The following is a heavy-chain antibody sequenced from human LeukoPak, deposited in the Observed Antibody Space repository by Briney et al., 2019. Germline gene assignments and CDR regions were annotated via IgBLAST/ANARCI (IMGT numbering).Heavy chain of an antibody. CDR1: GGSISSSSYY. D-gene: IGHD2-15*01. Sequence: SETLSLTCTVSGGSISSSSYYWGWIRQPPGKGLEWIESIYYSGSTYYNPSLKSRVTISVDTSKNQFPLKLSSVTAADTAVYYCASRYCSGGSCPFDYWGQGTLVTVSS. CDR2: IYYSGST. CDR3: ASRYCSGGSCPFDY. V-gene: IGHV4-39*01. J-gene: IGHJ4*02.